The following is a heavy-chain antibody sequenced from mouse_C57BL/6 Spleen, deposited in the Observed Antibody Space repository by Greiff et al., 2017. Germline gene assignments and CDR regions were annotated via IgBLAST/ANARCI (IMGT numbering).Heavy chain of an antibody. J-gene: IGHJ3*01. CDR3: ARDGVTRSWFAY. CDR2: ISYDGSN. V-gene: IGHV3-6*01. Sequence: VQLQQSGPGLVKPSQSLSLTCSVTGYSITSGYYWNWIRQFPGNKLEWMGYISYDGSNNYNPSLKNRISITRDTSKNQFFLKLNSVTTEDTATYYCARDGVTRSWFAYWGQGTLVTVSA. CDR1: GYSITSGYY. D-gene: IGHD2-2*01.